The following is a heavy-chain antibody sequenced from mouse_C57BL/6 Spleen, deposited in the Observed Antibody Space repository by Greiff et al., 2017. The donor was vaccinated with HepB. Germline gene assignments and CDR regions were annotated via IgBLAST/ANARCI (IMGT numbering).Heavy chain of an antibody. V-gene: IGHV3-6*01. CDR3: ARDDYYGPSY. J-gene: IGHJ2*01. D-gene: IGHD1-1*01. Sequence: EVKLQESGPGLVKPSQSLSLTCSVTGYSITSGYYWNWIRQFPGNKLEWMGYISYDGSNNYNPSLKNRISITRDTSKNQFFLKLNSVTTEDTATYYCARDDYYGPSYWGQGTTLTVSS. CDR1: GYSITSGYY. CDR2: ISYDGSN.